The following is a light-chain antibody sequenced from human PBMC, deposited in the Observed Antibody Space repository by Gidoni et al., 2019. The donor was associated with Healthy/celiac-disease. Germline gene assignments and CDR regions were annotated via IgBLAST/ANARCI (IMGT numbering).Light chain of an antibody. Sequence: AIQFTQSPSSLSASVGDRVTITCRASQGISSALAWYQQKPGKAPKLLIYDASSLESGVPSRFSGSGSGTDFTLTISSLQPEDFATYYCQQFNSFWTFGQGTKVEIK. CDR3: QQFNSFWT. CDR2: DAS. V-gene: IGKV1-13*02. J-gene: IGKJ1*01. CDR1: QGISSA.